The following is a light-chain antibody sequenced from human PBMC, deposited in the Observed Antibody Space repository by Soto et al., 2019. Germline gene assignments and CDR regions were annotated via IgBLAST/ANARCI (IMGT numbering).Light chain of an antibody. CDR3: LHYNSYSKT. CDR2: AAS. V-gene: IGKV1-39*01. Sequence: DIQMTQSPSSLSASVGDRVTITCRASQSISSYLNWYQQKPGKAPKLLIYAASSLQSGVPSRFSGSGSGTDFTLTISSLQPEDSATFYCLHYNSYSKTFGQGTKVDIK. CDR1: QSISSY. J-gene: IGKJ1*01.